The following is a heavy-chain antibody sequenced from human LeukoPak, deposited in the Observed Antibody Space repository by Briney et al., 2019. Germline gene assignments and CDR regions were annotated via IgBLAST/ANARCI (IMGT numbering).Heavy chain of an antibody. V-gene: IGHV3-30*18. D-gene: IGHD1-1*01. CDR2: ISYDGSNK. CDR3: AKDRRNAAFDY. Sequence: GGSLRLSCAASGFTFSSHWMHWVRQAPGKGLEWVAVISYDGSNKYYADSVKGRFTISRDNSKNTLYLQMNSLRAEDTAVYYCAKDRRNAAFDYWGQGTLVTVSS. J-gene: IGHJ4*02. CDR1: GFTFSSHW.